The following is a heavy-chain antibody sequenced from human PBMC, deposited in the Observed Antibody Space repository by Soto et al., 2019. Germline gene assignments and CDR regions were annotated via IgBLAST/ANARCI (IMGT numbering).Heavy chain of an antibody. V-gene: IGHV1-2*04. J-gene: IGHJ3*02. D-gene: IGHD6-6*01. CDR3: ARVKAARPDAFDI. CDR2: INPNSGGT. Sequence: ASVKVSCKASGGTFSSYAISWVRQAPGQGLEWMGWINPNSGGTNYAQKFQGWVTMTRDTSISTAYMELSRLRSDDTAVYCCARVKAARPDAFDIWGQGTMVTVSS. CDR1: GGTFSSYA.